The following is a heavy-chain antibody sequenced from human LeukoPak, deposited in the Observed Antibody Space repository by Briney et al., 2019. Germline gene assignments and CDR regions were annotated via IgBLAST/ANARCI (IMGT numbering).Heavy chain of an antibody. CDR1: RFTFSTYA. Sequence: GGSLRLSCAASRFTFSTYAMSWVRQAPGKGLEWVSAISGSGDRTYYADSVRGRFSFSRDNSKNTLHLQMNSLRAEDTAVYYCARDYGDHHFDYWGQGTLVTVSS. CDR2: ISGSGDRT. J-gene: IGHJ4*02. CDR3: ARDYGDHHFDY. D-gene: IGHD4-17*01. V-gene: IGHV3-23*01.